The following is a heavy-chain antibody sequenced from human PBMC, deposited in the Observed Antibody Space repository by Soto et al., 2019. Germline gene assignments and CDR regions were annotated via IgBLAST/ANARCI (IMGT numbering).Heavy chain of an antibody. CDR3: ARYDGRRDYGVAV. CDR2: ISGDNGYT. CDR1: GYTFSSYG. J-gene: IGHJ6*01. Sequence: QLAQSRPELKKPGASVRVSCTDSGYTFSSYGISWVRQAPGHGLEWMAWISGDNGYTNYAQNFQGRLTMTTDTSTSTVYTEVRSLRSDDTAVYYWARYDGRRDYGVAVWEQGTPVTFSS. V-gene: IGHV1-18*01. D-gene: IGHD3-3*01.